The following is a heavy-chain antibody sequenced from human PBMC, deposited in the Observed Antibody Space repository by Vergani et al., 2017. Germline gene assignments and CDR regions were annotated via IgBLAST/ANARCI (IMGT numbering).Heavy chain of an antibody. CDR2: INPSGGST. Sequence: QVQLVQSGAEVKKPGASVKVSCKASGYTFTSYYMHWVRQAPGKGLEWMGIINPSGGSTSYAQKFQGRVTMTRDTSTSTVYMELSSLRSEDTAVYYWARADYYVTWVDPWGQGTLVTVSS. V-gene: IGHV1-46*01. CDR1: GYTFTSYY. D-gene: IGHD3-10*02. J-gene: IGHJ5*02. CDR3: ARADYYVTWVDP.